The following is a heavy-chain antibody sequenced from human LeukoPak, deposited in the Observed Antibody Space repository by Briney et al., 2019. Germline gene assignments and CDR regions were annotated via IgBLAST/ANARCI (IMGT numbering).Heavy chain of an antibody. V-gene: IGHV3-30*02. Sequence: PGGSLRLSCAASGFTFSSYGMHWVRQAPGKGLEWVAFIRYDGSNKYYADSVKGRFTISRDNSKNTLYLHVNSLRAEDTAVYYCARDVQYYYDSSGYYLGMDVWGKGTTVTVSS. CDR3: ARDVQYYYDSSGYYLGMDV. J-gene: IGHJ6*03. D-gene: IGHD3-22*01. CDR1: GFTFSSYG. CDR2: IRYDGSNK.